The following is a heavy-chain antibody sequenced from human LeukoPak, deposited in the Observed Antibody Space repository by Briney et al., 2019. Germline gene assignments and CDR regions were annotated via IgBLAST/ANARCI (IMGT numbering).Heavy chain of an antibody. D-gene: IGHD1-26*01. J-gene: IGHJ4*02. CDR1: GFTFSSYS. Sequence: GGSLRLSCAASGFTFSSYSMNWVRQAPGKGLEWVSSISSSSSYIYYADSVKGRFTISRDNAKNSLYLQMNSLRAEDTAVYYCARGSGSYPYYFDYWGQGTLDTVSS. CDR3: ARGSGSYPYYFDY. V-gene: IGHV3-21*01. CDR2: ISSSSSYI.